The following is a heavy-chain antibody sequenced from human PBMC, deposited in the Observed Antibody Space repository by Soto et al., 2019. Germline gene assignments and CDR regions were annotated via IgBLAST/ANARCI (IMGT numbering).Heavy chain of an antibody. CDR2: IGTAGDT. V-gene: IGHV3-13*01. D-gene: IGHD1-26*01. CDR1: GFTFSSYD. J-gene: IGHJ4*02. CDR3: ARAGVGATYFGY. Sequence: EVQLVESGGGLVQPGGSLRLSCAASGFTFSSYDMHWVRQATGKGLEWVSAIGTAGDTYYPGSVKGRFTISRENAKNSLYLQVNSMRAGDTAVYYCARAGVGATYFGYWGQGTLVTVS.